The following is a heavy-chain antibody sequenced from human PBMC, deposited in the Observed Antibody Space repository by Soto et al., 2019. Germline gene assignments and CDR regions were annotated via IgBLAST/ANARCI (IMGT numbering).Heavy chain of an antibody. D-gene: IGHD3-16*01. CDR2: MNPNSGIT. Sequence: XPVKVTCKAFGYPLTSYDINWVRQATGQGLEWMGWMNPNSGITDFAQKFQGRIAMTGNTSISTAYMELSSLRSEDTAVYYCARAPTTKAGKIWDLQREHWFDPWGQGTLVTVSS. J-gene: IGHJ5*02. V-gene: IGHV1-8*01. CDR1: GYPLTSYD. CDR3: ARAPTTKAGKIWDLQREHWFDP.